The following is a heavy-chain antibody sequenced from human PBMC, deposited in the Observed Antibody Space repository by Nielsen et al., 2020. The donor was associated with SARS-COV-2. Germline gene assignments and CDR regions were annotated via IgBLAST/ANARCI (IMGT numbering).Heavy chain of an antibody. CDR2: IKQDGSEK. CDR3: ARASHSSGWSLGRVRLKLDAFDI. Sequence: GGSLRLSCAASGFTFSSYWMSWVRQAPGKGLEWVANIKQDGSEKYYVDSVKGRFTISRDNAKNSLYLQMNSLRAEDTAVYYCARASHSSGWSLGRVRLKLDAFDIWGQGTMVTVSS. D-gene: IGHD6-19*01. V-gene: IGHV3-7*04. CDR1: GFTFSSYW. J-gene: IGHJ3*02.